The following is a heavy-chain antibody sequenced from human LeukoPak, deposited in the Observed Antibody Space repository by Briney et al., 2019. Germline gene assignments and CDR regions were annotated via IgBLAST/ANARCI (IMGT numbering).Heavy chain of an antibody. J-gene: IGHJ4*02. CDR3: ARGGGSYLYYFDY. CDR2: IWYDGSNK. Sequence: GSLRLSCSASGFTFSSYGMHWVRQAPGKGLEWVAVIWYDGSNKYYADSVKGRFTISRDNSKNTLYLQMNSLRAEDTAVYYCARGGGSYLYYFDYWGQGTLVTVSS. CDR1: GFTFSSYG. V-gene: IGHV3-33*08. D-gene: IGHD1-26*01.